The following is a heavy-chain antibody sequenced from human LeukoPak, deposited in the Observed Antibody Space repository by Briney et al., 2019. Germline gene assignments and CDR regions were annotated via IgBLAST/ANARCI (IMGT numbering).Heavy chain of an antibody. Sequence: GGSLRLSCAASGFTFGNYAMGWVRQTQGKGLEWVSTISGGGVSSYYGEAIYADSVKGRFTISRDDSKNTLHLQMDSLRVEDTAMYYCAKDPVVFHGGSGWHHFDYWGLGTLVTVSS. CDR2: ISGGGVSS. CDR1: GFTFGNYA. V-gene: IGHV3-23*01. D-gene: IGHD6-19*01. J-gene: IGHJ4*02. CDR3: AKDPVVFHGGSGWHHFDY.